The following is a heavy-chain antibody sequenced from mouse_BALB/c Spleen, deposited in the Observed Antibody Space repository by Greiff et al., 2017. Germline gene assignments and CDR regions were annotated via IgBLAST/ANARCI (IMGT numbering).Heavy chain of an antibody. CDR2: IYSGSGNT. CDR3: ARECAGTGDY. V-gene: IGHV1-77*01. D-gene: IGHD3-3*01. Sequence: VQLQQSGAELARPGASLKLSCKASGYTFTDYYLNWVKQRTGQGLEWIGEIYSGSGNTYYNEKFKGKATFAVDTSSSTAYMQFNSLTSEDSAVYYCARECAGTGDYWGQGTTLTVSA. J-gene: IGHJ2*01. CDR1: GYTFTDYY.